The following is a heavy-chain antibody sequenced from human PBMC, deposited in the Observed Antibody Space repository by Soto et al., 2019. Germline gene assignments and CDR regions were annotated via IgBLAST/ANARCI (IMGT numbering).Heavy chain of an antibody. V-gene: IGHV3-9*01. Sequence: GGSLRLSCAASGFNFGDYAMHWVRQTPGQGLEWVSGLNWNSVTPGYGDSVKGRFSISRDNGKYALYLQMTSLRPEGTALYYCVKDISGAYLGPNYDAWGQGTLVTVSS. CDR3: VKDISGAYLGPNYDA. CDR1: GFNFGDYA. D-gene: IGHD1-26*01. J-gene: IGHJ4*02. CDR2: LNWNSVTP.